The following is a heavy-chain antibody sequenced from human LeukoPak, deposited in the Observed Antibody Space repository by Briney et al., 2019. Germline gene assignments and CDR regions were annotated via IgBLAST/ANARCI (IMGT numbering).Heavy chain of an antibody. V-gene: IGHV4-39*07. Sequence: PSETLSLTCTVSGDSITSDTYYWGWIRQPPGKGLEWIGEINHSGSTNYNPSLKSRVTISVDTSKNQFSLKLSSVTAADTAVYYCARLYVVVAATGLRLGWFDPWGQGTLVTVSS. D-gene: IGHD2-15*01. CDR2: INHSGST. CDR1: GDSITSDTYY. J-gene: IGHJ5*02. CDR3: ARLYVVVAATGLRLGWFDP.